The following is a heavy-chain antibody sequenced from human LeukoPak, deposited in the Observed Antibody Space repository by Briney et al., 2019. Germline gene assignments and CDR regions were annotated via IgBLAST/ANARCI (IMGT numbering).Heavy chain of an antibody. CDR2: INHSGST. CDR3: ASFSGYWSGY. D-gene: IGHD3-9*01. CDR1: GGSFSGYY. Sequence: ASETLSLTCAVYGGSFSGYYWSWIRQPPGKGLEWIGEINHSGSTNYNPSLKSRVTISVDTSKNQFSLKLCSVTAADTAVYYCASFSGYWSGYWGQGTLVTVSS. V-gene: IGHV4-34*01. J-gene: IGHJ4*02.